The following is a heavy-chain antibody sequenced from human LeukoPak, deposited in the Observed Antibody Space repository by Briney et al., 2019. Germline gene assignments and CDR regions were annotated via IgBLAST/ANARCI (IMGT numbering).Heavy chain of an antibody. CDR3: ARSVDTAMAVHY. CDR1: GYTFTGYF. Sequence: ASVKVSCKASGYTFTGYFMHWVRQAPGQGLEWMGWINPNSGGTNYAQKFQGRVTMTRDTSISTAYMELSRLRSDDTAVYYCARSVDTAMAVHYWGQGTLVTVSS. V-gene: IGHV1-2*02. D-gene: IGHD5-18*01. J-gene: IGHJ4*02. CDR2: INPNSGGT.